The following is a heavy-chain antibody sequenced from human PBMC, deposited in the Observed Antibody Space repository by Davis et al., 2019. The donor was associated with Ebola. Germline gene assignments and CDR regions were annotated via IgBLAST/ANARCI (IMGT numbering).Heavy chain of an antibody. J-gene: IGHJ5*02. CDR2: IYYSGST. CDR3: ARHYYGSGSYSPQYDP. Sequence: SETLSLTCTVSGGSISSSSYYWGWIRQPPGKGLEWIGSIYYSGSTYYNPSLKSRVTISVDTSKNQFSLNLSSVTAADTAVYYCARHYYGSGSYSPQYDPWGQGTLVTVSS. D-gene: IGHD3-10*01. CDR1: GGSISSSSYY. V-gene: IGHV4-39*01.